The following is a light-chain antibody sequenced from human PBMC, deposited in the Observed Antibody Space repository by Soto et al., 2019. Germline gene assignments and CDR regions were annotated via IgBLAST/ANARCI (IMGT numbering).Light chain of an antibody. CDR2: DVS. CDR1: SSDVGGYNY. Sequence: QSALTQPRSVSGSPGQSVTISCTGTSSDVGGYNYVSWYQQHPGKAPKLIIYDVSQRPSGVPDRFSGSKSGNTASLTISVLQAEDEADYYCCSYAGSHFLFGGGTKLTVL. CDR3: CSYAGSHFL. J-gene: IGLJ2*01. V-gene: IGLV2-11*01.